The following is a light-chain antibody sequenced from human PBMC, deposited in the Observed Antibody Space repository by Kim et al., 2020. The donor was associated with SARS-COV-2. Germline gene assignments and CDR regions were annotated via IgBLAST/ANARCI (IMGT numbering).Light chain of an antibody. CDR1: QSVGSN. Sequence: VSPGERATLSGRASQSVGSNLAWFQQKTGQAPRRLMYGSSSRATGVPTRFNGSGSGTEFTLTISSLQSEDFAVYYCQQYNHWPLNFGGGTKVDIK. CDR3: QQYNHWPLN. CDR2: GSS. V-gene: IGKV3-15*01. J-gene: IGKJ4*01.